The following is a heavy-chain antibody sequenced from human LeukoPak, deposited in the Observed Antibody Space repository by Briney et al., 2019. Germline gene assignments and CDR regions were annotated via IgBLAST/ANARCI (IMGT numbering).Heavy chain of an antibody. D-gene: IGHD2-15*01. CDR2: TRNKANSYTT. Sequence: PGGSLRLSCAASGFTISDHYMDWVRQAPGKGLEWVGRTRNKANSYTTEYAASVKGRFTISRDDSKNSLYVQMNSLKTEDTAVYYCTRSVGGAFDIWGQGTMVTVSS. CDR1: GFTISDHY. V-gene: IGHV3-72*01. J-gene: IGHJ3*02. CDR3: TRSVGGAFDI.